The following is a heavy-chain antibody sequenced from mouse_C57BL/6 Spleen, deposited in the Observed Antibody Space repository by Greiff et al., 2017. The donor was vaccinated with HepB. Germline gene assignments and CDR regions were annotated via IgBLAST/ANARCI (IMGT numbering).Heavy chain of an antibody. Sequence: VQLKQSGAELVRPGASVKLSCTASGFNIKDDYMHWVKQRPEQGLEWIGWIDPENGDTEYASKFQGKATITADTSSNTAYLQLSSLTSEDTAVYYCTRFTTGDYYAMDYWGQGTSVTVSS. CDR3: TRFTTGDYYAMDY. V-gene: IGHV14-4*01. D-gene: IGHD2-12*01. J-gene: IGHJ4*01. CDR2: IDPENGDT. CDR1: GFNIKDDY.